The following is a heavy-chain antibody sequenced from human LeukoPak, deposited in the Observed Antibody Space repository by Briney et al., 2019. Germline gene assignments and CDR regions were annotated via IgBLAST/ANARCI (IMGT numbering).Heavy chain of an antibody. CDR2: IRFDASVK. V-gene: IGHV3-30*02. CDR1: GFTFSNFG. Sequence: GGSLRLSCAASGFTFSNFGFHWVRQTPTKGLEWVAFIRFDASVKYYADSVKGRFTISRDNANNTLYLHMISLRVDDTAIYFCAKGGWVSTVTSYFDSWAQGTLVTVSS. J-gene: IGHJ4*02. D-gene: IGHD4-11*01. CDR3: AKGGWVSTVTSYFDS.